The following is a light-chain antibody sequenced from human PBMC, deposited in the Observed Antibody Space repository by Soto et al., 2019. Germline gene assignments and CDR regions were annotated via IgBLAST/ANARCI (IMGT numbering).Light chain of an antibody. CDR3: QQRSNWTIT. V-gene: IGKV3-11*01. CDR1: QSVVEY. CDR2: DAS. J-gene: IGKJ5*01. Sequence: EIVLTQSPATLSLSPGESATPSRRASQSVVEYLAWYQQKPGQAPRLXIYDASNRETGIPARFSGSGSGTEFTLTISSLEPEDFAVYYCQQRSNWTITFGQGTRLEIK.